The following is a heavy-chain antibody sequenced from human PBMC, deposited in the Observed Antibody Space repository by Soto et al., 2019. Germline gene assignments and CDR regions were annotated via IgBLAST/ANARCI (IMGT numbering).Heavy chain of an antibody. V-gene: IGHV4-39*01. CDR3: RRRRFGARGVTSMGV. D-gene: IGHD3-10*01. CDR1: GGSIGGSNYF. Sequence: SETLSLTCTVSGGSIGGSNYFWGWIRQSPGTGLEWLGTIYSSGSTYYNPSLKSRITMSFDTSKNQFSLNLGSVTAADTAVYYCRRRRFGARGVTSMGVWGPGTTVTVSS. CDR2: IYSSGST. J-gene: IGHJ6*02.